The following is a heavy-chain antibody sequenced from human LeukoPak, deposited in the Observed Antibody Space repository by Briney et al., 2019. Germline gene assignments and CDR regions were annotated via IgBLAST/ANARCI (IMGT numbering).Heavy chain of an antibody. CDR1: GGSFSGYY. J-gene: IGHJ4*02. V-gene: IGHV4-34*01. CDR3: ASSGSRWLIDKTYSPY. Sequence: SETLSLTCAVYGGSFSGYYWSRIRQPPGKGLEWIGEISHNENTNYSPSLKSRLTISIDTSKNQFSLKLSSVTAADTAVYYCASSGSRWLIDKTYSPYWGQGTLVTVSS. D-gene: IGHD3-22*01. CDR2: ISHNENT.